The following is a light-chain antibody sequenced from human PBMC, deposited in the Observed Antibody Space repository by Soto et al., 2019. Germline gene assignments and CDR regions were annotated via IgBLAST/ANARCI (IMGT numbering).Light chain of an antibody. J-gene: IGKJ4*01. CDR2: WAS. CDR1: QSVLYSSNNKNY. Sequence: DIVMTQSPDSLAVSLGERATINCKSSQSVLYSSNNKNYLAWYQQKPGQPPKLLIYWASTRESGVPDRFSGXGXXXXXXXXXXXXXXXDVXVXYXQQYYSTPLTFGGGTKVEIK. V-gene: IGKV4-1*01. CDR3: QQYYSTPLT.